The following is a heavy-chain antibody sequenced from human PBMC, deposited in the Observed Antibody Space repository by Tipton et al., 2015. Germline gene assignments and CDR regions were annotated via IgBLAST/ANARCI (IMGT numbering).Heavy chain of an antibody. J-gene: IGHJ6*02. CDR3: AKDCTGGGCRLPDYYGMDV. V-gene: IGHV1-18*01. CDR1: GYTFFNYG. CDR2: ISAYNGNT. D-gene: IGHD2-8*02. Sequence: QSGAEVKKPGASVKVSCKASGYTFFNYGIIWLRQAPGQGLEWMGWISAYNGNTNYAQKFQGRVTMTTDTSTTTAYMELRTLRSDDTAVYYCAKDCTGGGCRLPDYYGMDVWGQGTTVTVSS.